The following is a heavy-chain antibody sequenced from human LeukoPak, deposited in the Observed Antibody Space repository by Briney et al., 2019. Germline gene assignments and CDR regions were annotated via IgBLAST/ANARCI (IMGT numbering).Heavy chain of an antibody. CDR2: IIPIFGTA. CDR1: GGTFSSYA. V-gene: IGHV1-69*05. D-gene: IGHD3-22*01. Sequence: GSSVKVSCKASGGTFSSYAISWVRQAPGQGLEWMGGIIPIFGTANYAQKFQGRVTITTDESTSTAYMELSSLRSDDTAVYYCARDYYYRGPFDYWGQGTLVTVSS. J-gene: IGHJ4*02. CDR3: ARDYYYRGPFDY.